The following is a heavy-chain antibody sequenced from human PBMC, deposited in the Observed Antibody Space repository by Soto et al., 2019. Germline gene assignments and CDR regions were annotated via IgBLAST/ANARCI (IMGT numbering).Heavy chain of an antibody. J-gene: IGHJ4*02. Sequence: SETLSLTCAVYGGSFSGYYWSWIRQPPGKGLEWIGEINHSESTNYNPSLKSRVTISVDTSKNQFSLKLSSVTAADTAVYYCARMVAGTKLDYWGQGTLVTVSS. V-gene: IGHV4-34*01. CDR2: INHSEST. CDR1: GGSFSGYY. D-gene: IGHD1-7*01. CDR3: ARMVAGTKLDY.